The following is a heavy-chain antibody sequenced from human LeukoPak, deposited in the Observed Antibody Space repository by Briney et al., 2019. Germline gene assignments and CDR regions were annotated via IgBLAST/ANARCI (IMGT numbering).Heavy chain of an antibody. CDR3: ATEGIAVGRRDY. CDR1: GGSISSGSYY. V-gene: IGHV4-61*02. J-gene: IGHJ4*02. Sequence: SETLSLTCTVSGGSISSGSYYWSWMRQPAGKGLEWIGRIYTSGSTNYNPSLKSRVTISVDTSKNQFSLKLSSVTAADTAVYYCATEGIAVGRRDYCGQGTLVTVSS. CDR2: IYTSGST. D-gene: IGHD6-19*01.